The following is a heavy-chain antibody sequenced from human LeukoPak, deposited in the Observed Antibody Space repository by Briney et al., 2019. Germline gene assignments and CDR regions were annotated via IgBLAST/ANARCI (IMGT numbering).Heavy chain of an antibody. Sequence: GESLKISCNGSGYSFTSYWIGWVRQMPGKGLEWMGIIYPGDSDTRYSPSFQGQVTISADKSISTAYLQWSSLKASDTAMYYCARTFFSYGTGFDYWGQGTLVTVSS. J-gene: IGHJ4*02. CDR3: ARTFFSYGTGFDY. CDR2: IYPGDSDT. D-gene: IGHD5-18*01. V-gene: IGHV5-51*01. CDR1: GYSFTSYW.